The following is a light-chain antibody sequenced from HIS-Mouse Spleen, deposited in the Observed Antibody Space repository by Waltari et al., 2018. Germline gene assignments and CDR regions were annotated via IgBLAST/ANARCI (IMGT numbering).Light chain of an antibody. V-gene: IGLV3-10*01. Sequence: SYELTQPPSVSVSPGQTARLTCSGDALPQHSAYWYQQKSGQAPVLVIYEDSKRPSGIPERFSGSSSGTMATLTISGAQVEDEADYYCYSTDSSGNHRVFGGGTKLTVL. J-gene: IGLJ2*01. CDR3: YSTDSSGNHRV. CDR1: ALPQHS. CDR2: EDS.